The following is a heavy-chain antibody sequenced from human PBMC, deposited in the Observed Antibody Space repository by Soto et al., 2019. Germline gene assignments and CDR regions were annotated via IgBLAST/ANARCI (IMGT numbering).Heavy chain of an antibody. Sequence: ASVKVSCKASEYSFTGHYLHWVRQAPGQGLEGMGWIDPKSGDTKYAQKFQDRVTMTSDTSRSTAYLDLSSLRPDVTGVYYCARDYGKSGYDYFVPWGQGSLVTVSS. CDR3: ARDYGKSGYDYFVP. J-gene: IGHJ5*02. V-gene: IGHV1-2*02. CDR2: IDPKSGDT. D-gene: IGHD3-22*01. CDR1: EYSFTGHY.